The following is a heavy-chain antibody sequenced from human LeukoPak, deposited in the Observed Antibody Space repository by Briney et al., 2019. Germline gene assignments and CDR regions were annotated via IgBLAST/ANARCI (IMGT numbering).Heavy chain of an antibody. CDR3: ASSHSGYDYYY. V-gene: IGHV3-30*02. J-gene: IGHJ4*02. CDR1: GFTFSSYG. Sequence: GGSLRVSCAASGFTFSSYGMHWVRQAPGKGLEWVTFIRYDESNKYYADSVKGRFTISRDNSKNTLYLQMNSLRSEDTAVYYCASSHSGYDYYYWGQGTLVTVSS. CDR2: IRYDESNK. D-gene: IGHD5-12*01.